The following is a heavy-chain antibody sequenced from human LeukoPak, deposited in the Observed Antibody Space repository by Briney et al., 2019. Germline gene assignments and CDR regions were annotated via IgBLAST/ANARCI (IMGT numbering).Heavy chain of an antibody. V-gene: IGHV1-18*01. Sequence: ASVKVSCKASGYTFTSYGISWVRQAPGQGLEWMGWISAYNGNTNYAQKLQGRVTMTTHTSTQPAYMELRRLRSDDTAVYYCARDLLVVGATYWFDPWGQGTLVTVSS. CDR2: ISAYNGNT. CDR1: GYTFTSYG. J-gene: IGHJ5*02. CDR3: ARDLLVVGATYWFDP. D-gene: IGHD1-26*01.